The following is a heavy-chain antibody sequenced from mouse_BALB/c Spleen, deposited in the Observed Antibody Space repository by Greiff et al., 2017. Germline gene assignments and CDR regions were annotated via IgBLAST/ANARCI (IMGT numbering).Heavy chain of an antibody. CDR3: AKNYYGSSYWYFDV. CDR2: IWRGGST. J-gene: IGHJ1*01. Sequence: QVQLQQSGPSLVQPSQSLSITCTVSGFSLTSYGVHWVRQSPGKGLEWLGVIWRGGSTDYNAAFMSRLSITKDNSKSQVFFKMNSLQADDTAIYYCAKNYYGSSYWYFDVWGAGTTVTVSS. CDR1: GFSLTSYG. V-gene: IGHV2-5-1*01. D-gene: IGHD1-1*01.